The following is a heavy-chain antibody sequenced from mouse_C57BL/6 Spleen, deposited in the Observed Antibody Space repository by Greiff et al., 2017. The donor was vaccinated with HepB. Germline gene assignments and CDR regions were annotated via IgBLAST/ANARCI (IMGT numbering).Heavy chain of an antibody. Sequence: QVQLQQSGAELVKPGASVKMSCKASGYTFTSYWITWVKQRPGQGLEWIGDIYPGSGSTNYNEKFKSKATLTVDTSSSTAYMQLSSLTSEDSAVYYCATITTDLYYFDYWGQGTTLTVSS. V-gene: IGHV1-55*01. CDR2: IYPGSGST. D-gene: IGHD1-2*01. J-gene: IGHJ2*01. CDR1: GYTFTSYW. CDR3: ATITTDLYYFDY.